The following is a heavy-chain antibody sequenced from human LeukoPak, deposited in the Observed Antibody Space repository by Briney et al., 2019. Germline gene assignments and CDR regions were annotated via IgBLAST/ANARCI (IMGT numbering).Heavy chain of an antibody. V-gene: IGHV1-69*05. CDR3: ALTGGRSVTTTPLGFDY. J-gene: IGHJ4*02. CDR2: IIPIFGTA. Sequence: GASVKVSCKASGGTFSSYAISWVRQAPGQGLEWMGGIIPIFGTANYAQKFQGRVTITTDESTSTAYMELSSLRSEDTAVYYCALTGGRSVTTTPLGFDYWGQGTLVTVSS. CDR1: GGTFSSYA. D-gene: IGHD4-17*01.